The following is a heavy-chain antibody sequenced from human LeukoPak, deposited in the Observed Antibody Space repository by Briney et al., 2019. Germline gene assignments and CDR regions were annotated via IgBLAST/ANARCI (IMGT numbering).Heavy chain of an antibody. D-gene: IGHD3-3*01. Sequence: ASVKVSCKFSGYTLTELSMHWVRQAPGKGLEWMGGFDPEDGETIYAQKFQGRVTMTEDTSTDTAYMELSSLRSENTAVYYCAKRNYDFWSGYYWGYFDYWGQGTLVTVSS. J-gene: IGHJ4*02. CDR1: GYTLTELS. CDR3: AKRNYDFWSGYYWGYFDY. V-gene: IGHV1-24*01. CDR2: FDPEDGET.